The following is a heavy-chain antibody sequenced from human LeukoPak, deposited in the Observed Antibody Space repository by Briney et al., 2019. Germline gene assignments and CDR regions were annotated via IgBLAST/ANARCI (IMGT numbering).Heavy chain of an antibody. CDR3: AREGATDYDTNWFDP. CDR2: FNPNSGDT. V-gene: IGHV1-2*02. Sequence: ASVEVSFKASGYPFIDYYMHWLRPAPGQGLEWMGWFNPNSGDTNYAQKFQGRVTMTRDTSISTAYMELSRLRSDDTAVYYCAREGATDYDTNWFDPWGQGTLVTVSS. J-gene: IGHJ5*02. D-gene: IGHD4-17*01. CDR1: GYPFIDYY.